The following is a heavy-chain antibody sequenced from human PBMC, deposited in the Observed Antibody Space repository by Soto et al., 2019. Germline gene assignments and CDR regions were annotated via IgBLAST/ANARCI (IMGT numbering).Heavy chain of an antibody. V-gene: IGHV4-38-2*01. CDR3: ASYDFWSGVDLGGGYYFDY. CDR2: IYHSGST. Sequence: KPSETLSLTCAVSAYSISSGYYWGWIRQPPGKGLEWIGSIYHSGSTYYNPSLKSRVTISLDTPKNQFSLKLSSVTAADTAVYYCASYDFWSGVDLGGGYYFDYWGQGTLVTVSS. CDR1: AYSISSGYY. D-gene: IGHD3-3*01. J-gene: IGHJ4*02.